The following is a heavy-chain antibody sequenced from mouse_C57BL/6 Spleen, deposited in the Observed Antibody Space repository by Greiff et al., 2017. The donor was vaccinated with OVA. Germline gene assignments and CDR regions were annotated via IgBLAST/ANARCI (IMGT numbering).Heavy chain of an antibody. D-gene: IGHD1-1*02. V-gene: IGHV1-82*01. CDR3: ARSSLYYYGAMDY. J-gene: IGHJ4*01. CDR1: GYAFSSSW. CDR2: LYPGDGDT. Sequence: QVQLQQSGPELVKPGASVKISCKASGYAFSSSWMNWVKQRPGKGLEWIGRLYPGDGDTNYNGKFKGKATLTADKSSSTAYMQLSSLTSEDSAVYFCARSSLYYYGAMDYWGQGTSVTVSS.